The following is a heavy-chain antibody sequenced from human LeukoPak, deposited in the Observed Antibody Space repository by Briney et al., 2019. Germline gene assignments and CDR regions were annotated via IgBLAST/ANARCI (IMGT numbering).Heavy chain of an antibody. J-gene: IGHJ4*02. Sequence: GGSLRLSCAASGFPFSSYAMGWSPQAPGKGREWASAISGSGGSTYYADSVKGRFTISRDNSKNTLYLQMNSLRAEDTAVYYCAKDAVTTPYYFDYWGQGTLVTVSS. CDR1: GFPFSSYA. CDR2: ISGSGGST. CDR3: AKDAVTTPYYFDY. D-gene: IGHD4-17*01. V-gene: IGHV3-23*01.